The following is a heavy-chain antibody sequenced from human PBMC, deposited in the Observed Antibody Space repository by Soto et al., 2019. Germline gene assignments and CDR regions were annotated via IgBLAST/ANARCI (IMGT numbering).Heavy chain of an antibody. D-gene: IGHD6-6*01. J-gene: IGHJ5*02. V-gene: IGHV4-31*03. CDR1: GGSISSGGYY. CDR3: ATGGHSSSSEGATWFDP. Sequence: PSETLSLTCTVSGGSISSGGYYWSWIRQHPGKGLEWIGYIYYSGSTYFNPSLKSRLTISVDTSKNQFPLQLSSVTAADTAVYYCATGGHSSSSEGATWFDPWGQGTLETVSS. CDR2: IYYSGST.